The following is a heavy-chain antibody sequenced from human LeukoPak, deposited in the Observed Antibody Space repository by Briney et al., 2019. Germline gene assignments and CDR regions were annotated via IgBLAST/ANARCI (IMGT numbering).Heavy chain of an antibody. CDR1: GDSVSSNSAA. Sequence: SQTLSLTCAISGDSVSSNSAAWNWIRQSPSRGLEWLGRTYYRSKWYNDYAVPVKSRITINPDTSKNQFSLQLNSVTPEDTAVYYYARDFAHNRYGLDYWGQGTLVTVSS. D-gene: IGHD2/OR15-2a*01. CDR2: TYYRSKWYN. V-gene: IGHV6-1*01. CDR3: ARDFAHNRYGLDY. J-gene: IGHJ4*02.